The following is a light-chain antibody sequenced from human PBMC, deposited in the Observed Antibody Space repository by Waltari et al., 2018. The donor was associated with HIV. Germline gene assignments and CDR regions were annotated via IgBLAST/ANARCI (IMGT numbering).Light chain of an antibody. CDR2: SDI. CDR1: RSTIGAGYF. J-gene: IGLJ2*01. CDR3: QSYDSSLRASV. Sequence: QSALTQPPSVSGAPGQRVTIYCTGNRSTIGAGYFVHWYQPLPGTAPKLLVYSDINRPSGVPDRFSGSKSGTSASLVITGLQAEDEADYYCQSYDSSLRASVFGGGTKLTVL. V-gene: IGLV1-40*01.